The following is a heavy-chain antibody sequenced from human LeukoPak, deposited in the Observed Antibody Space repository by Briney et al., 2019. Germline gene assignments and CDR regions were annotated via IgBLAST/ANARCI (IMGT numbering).Heavy chain of an antibody. Sequence: SETLSLTCAVYGGSFSGYYWSWIRQPPGKGLEWIGEINHSGSINYNPSLKSRVTISVDTSKNQFSLKLSSVTAADTAVYYCARASPNVDTAMVDYFDYWGQGTLVTVSS. CDR2: INHSGSI. D-gene: IGHD5-18*01. J-gene: IGHJ4*02. V-gene: IGHV4-34*01. CDR3: ARASPNVDTAMVDYFDY. CDR1: GGSFSGYY.